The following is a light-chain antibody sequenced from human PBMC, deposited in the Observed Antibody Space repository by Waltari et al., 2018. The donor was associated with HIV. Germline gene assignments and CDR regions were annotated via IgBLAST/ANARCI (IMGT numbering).Light chain of an antibody. CDR1: SSTTGAGYD. CDR2: GNS. CDR3: QSYDSSLSGDVV. Sequence: QSLLTQPPSVSGAPGQRVTISCTGSSSTTGAGYDVHWYQQLPGTAPKLLIYGNSNRPSGVPDRFSGSKSDTSASLAITGLRAEDEADYYCQSYDSSLSGDVVFGGGTSLTVL. J-gene: IGLJ2*01. V-gene: IGLV1-40*01.